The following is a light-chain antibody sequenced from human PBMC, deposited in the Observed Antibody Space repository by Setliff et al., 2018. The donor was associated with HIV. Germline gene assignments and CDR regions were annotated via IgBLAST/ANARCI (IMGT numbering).Light chain of an antibody. J-gene: IGLJ1*01. Sequence: QSALTQPASVSGSPGQSINISCTGTISDVGGYNYVSWYQQHPDKAPKLMIYEVSNRPSGVSNRFSGSKSGNTASLTISGLQAEDEADYYCSSYASSSTLFVLGPGTKVTVL. V-gene: IGLV2-14*01. CDR3: SSYASSSTLFV. CDR2: EVS. CDR1: ISDVGGYNY.